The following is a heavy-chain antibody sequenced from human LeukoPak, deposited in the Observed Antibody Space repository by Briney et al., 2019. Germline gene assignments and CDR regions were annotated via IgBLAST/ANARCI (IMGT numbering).Heavy chain of an antibody. V-gene: IGHV1-2*06. Sequence: ASVKVSCKASGYTFTGYYMHWVRQAPGQGLEWMGRINPNSGGTNYAQKFQGRVTMTRDTSISTAYMELSRLRSDDTAVYYCARLSHTATTFWDYWGQGTLVTVSS. CDR2: INPNSGGT. CDR1: GYTFTGYY. CDR3: ARLSHTATTFWDY. D-gene: IGHD4-11*01. J-gene: IGHJ4*02.